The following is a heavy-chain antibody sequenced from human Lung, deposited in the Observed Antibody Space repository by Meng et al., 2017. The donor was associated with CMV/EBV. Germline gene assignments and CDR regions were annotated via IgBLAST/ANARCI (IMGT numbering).Heavy chain of an antibody. D-gene: IGHD2-15*01. V-gene: IGHV1-2*02. Sequence: AXVXVSXXASGYNFIDHFIHWVRQAPGQGLEWLGWITPNSGATNYAPKFKGRVTMTSDTSISTAFLELTRLTSDDTAVYFCARTHCGGGICDSPDDALDIWGLGTKVXVSS. CDR1: GYNFIDHF. CDR3: ARTHCGGGICDSPDDALDI. CDR2: ITPNSGAT. J-gene: IGHJ3*02.